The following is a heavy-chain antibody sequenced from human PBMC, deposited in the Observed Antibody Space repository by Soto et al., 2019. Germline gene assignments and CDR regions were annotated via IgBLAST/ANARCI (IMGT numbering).Heavy chain of an antibody. CDR3: AKFPFALVDILTDHPAYIEH. CDR2: IYPGDSDT. D-gene: IGHD3-9*01. Sequence: GESLKISCKGSGYSFASYWIGWVRQMPGKGLEWMGIIYPGDSDTRYSPSFQGQVTISADKSISTAYLQMNSLRAEDTAVYYCAKFPFALVDILTDHPAYIEHWGQGTLVTVSS. CDR1: GYSFASYW. V-gene: IGHV5-51*01. J-gene: IGHJ4*02.